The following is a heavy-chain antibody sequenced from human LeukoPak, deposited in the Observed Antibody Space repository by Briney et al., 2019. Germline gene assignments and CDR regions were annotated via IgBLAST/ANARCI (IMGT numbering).Heavy chain of an antibody. CDR1: GGSISSYY. V-gene: IGHV4-4*07. Sequence: TSETLSLTCTVSGGSISSYYWSWIRQPAGKGLEWIGRTYTSGSTNYNPSLKSRVTMSVDTSKNQFSLKLSSVTAADAAVYYCARGVGDARSFHFDYWGQGTLVTVSS. CDR3: ARGVGDARSFHFDY. J-gene: IGHJ4*02. CDR2: TYTSGST. D-gene: IGHD2-15*01.